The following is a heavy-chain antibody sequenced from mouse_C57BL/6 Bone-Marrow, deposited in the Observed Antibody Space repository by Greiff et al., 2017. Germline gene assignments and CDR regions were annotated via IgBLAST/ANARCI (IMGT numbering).Heavy chain of an antibody. CDR1: GYSFTGYY. Sequence: VQLQQSGPELVKPGASVKISCKASGYSFTGYYMNWVKQSPEKSLEWIGEINPSTGGTTYNQKFKAKATLTVDKSSSTAYMQLKSLTSEDSAVYYGARGIDKGDGWFAYWGQGTLVTVSA. D-gene: IGHD2-3*01. J-gene: IGHJ3*01. CDR3: ARGIDKGDGWFAY. CDR2: INPSTGGT. V-gene: IGHV1-42*01.